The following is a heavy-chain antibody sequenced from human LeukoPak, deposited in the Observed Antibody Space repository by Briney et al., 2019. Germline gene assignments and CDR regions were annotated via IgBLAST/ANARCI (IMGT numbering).Heavy chain of an antibody. J-gene: IGHJ4*02. CDR1: GGSISSYY. D-gene: IGHD2-2*01. CDR3: ARRGYCSSTSCYDY. Sequence: SETLSLTCTVSGGSISSYYWGWIRQPPGKGLEWIGSIYYSGSTYYNPSLKSRVTISVDTSKNQFSLKLSSVTAADTAVYYCARRGYCSSTSCYDYWGQGTLVTVSS. CDR2: IYYSGST. V-gene: IGHV4-39*01.